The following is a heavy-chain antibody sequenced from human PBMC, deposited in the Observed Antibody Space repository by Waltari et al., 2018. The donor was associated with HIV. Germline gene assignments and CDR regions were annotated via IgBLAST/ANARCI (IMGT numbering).Heavy chain of an antibody. J-gene: IGHJ4*02. Sequence: QVQLQQWGAGLLKPSETLSLTCAVYGGSFSGYYWSWIRQPPGKGLEWIGEINHSGSTNYNPSLKSRVTISVDTSKNQFSLKLSSVTAADTAVYYCARVFRVGSAARRGKISTFDYWGQGTLVTVSS. D-gene: IGHD6-6*01. V-gene: IGHV4-34*01. CDR3: ARVFRVGSAARRGKISTFDY. CDR2: INHSGST. CDR1: GGSFSGYY.